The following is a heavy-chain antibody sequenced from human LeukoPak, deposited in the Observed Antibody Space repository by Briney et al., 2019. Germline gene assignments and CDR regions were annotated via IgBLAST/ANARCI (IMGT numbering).Heavy chain of an antibody. D-gene: IGHD1-26*01. CDR2: IWSDGSNK. J-gene: IGHJ4*02. CDR1: GFTFGSFG. Sequence: GGSLRLSCAASGFTFGSFGMHWVRQAPGKGLEWVAVIWSDGSNKYYADSVKGRFTISRDNSKNTLYLQMNSLRAEDTAVYYCAKDREKAVGATIFDHWGQGTLVTVSS. CDR3: AKDREKAVGATIFDH. V-gene: IGHV3-33*06.